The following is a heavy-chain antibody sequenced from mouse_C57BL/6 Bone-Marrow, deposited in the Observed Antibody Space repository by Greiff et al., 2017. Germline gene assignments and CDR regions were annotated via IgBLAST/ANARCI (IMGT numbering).Heavy chain of an antibody. CDR2: FYPGSGSI. CDR1: GYTFTEYT. CDR3: ARHEDLHYAPSWFAY. V-gene: IGHV1-62-2*01. J-gene: IGHJ3*01. D-gene: IGHD1-1*01. Sequence: VQGVESGAELVKPGASVKLSCKASGYTFTEYTIHWVKQRSGQGLEWIGWFYPGSGSIKYNEKFKDKATLTADKSSSTVYMELSRLTSEDSAVYFCARHEDLHYAPSWFAYWGQGTLVTVSA.